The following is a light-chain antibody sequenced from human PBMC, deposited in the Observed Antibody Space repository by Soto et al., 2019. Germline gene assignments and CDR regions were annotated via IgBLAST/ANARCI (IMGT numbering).Light chain of an antibody. V-gene: IGLV2-14*01. CDR2: DVS. CDR3: SSYTRSSTLV. CDR1: SSDIGTYNY. Sequence: QSVLTQPASVSGSPGQSITISCTGTSSDIGTYNYVSWYQQHPGKAPKLMIYDVSNRPSGVSNRFSGSKSGNTASLTISGLQAEDEADYYCSSYTRSSTLVFGGGTQLTV. J-gene: IGLJ2*01.